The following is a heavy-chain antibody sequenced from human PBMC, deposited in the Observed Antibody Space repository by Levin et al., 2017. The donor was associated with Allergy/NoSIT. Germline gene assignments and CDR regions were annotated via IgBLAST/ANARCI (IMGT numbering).Heavy chain of an antibody. V-gene: IGHV3-23*01. Sequence: GGSLRLSCAASGFTFSSHAMSWVRQAPGKGLEWVSGISGSGGSTYYADSVKGRFAISRGNSKNTLYLQMNSLRGEDTAVYYCAKELYASGWGMDYWGQGTLVTVSS. CDR3: AKELYASGWGMDY. J-gene: IGHJ4*02. CDR1: GFTFSSHA. D-gene: IGHD6-25*01. CDR2: ISGSGGST.